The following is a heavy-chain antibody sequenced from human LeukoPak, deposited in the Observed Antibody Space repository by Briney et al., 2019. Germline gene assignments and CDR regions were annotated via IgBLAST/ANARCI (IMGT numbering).Heavy chain of an antibody. CDR2: IKQDGSEK. D-gene: IGHD1-26*01. J-gene: IGHJ4*02. CDR3: AREAIVGATTYFDY. CDR1: GFTFSSYW. V-gene: IGHV3-7*01. Sequence: GGSLRLSCAASGFTFSSYWMSWVRQAPGKGLEWVANIKQDGSEKYYVDSAKGRFTISRDNAKNSLYLQMNSLRAEDTAVYYCAREAIVGATTYFDYWGQGTLVTVSS.